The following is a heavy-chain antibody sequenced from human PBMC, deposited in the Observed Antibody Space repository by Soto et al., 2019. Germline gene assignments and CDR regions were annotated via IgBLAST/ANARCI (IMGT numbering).Heavy chain of an antibody. CDR3: AKVATVTTRGWFDP. J-gene: IGHJ5*02. Sequence: QVQLVESGGGVVQPGRSLRLSCAASGFTFSSYGMHWVRQAKGKGLEWVAVISYDGSNKYYADSVKGRFTISRDNSKNTLYLQMNSLRAEDTAVYYCAKVATVTTRGWFDPWGQGPLVTVSS. CDR2: ISYDGSNK. V-gene: IGHV3-30*18. D-gene: IGHD4-17*01. CDR1: GFTFSSYG.